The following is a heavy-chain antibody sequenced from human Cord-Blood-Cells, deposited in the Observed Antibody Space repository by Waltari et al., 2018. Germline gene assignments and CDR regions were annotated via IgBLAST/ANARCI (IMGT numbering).Heavy chain of an antibody. CDR2: INHRGST. J-gene: IGHJ4*02. D-gene: IGHD6-19*01. V-gene: IGHV4-34*01. Sequence: QVQLQQWGAGLLKPSETLSLTCAVYGGSFSGYYWSWIRQPPGKGLDWIGEINHRGSTNYNPSLKSRVTISVDTSKNQFSLKLSSVTAADTAVYYCARLAEYSSGWYKDYWGQGTLVTVSS. CDR3: ARLAEYSSGWYKDY. CDR1: GGSFSGYY.